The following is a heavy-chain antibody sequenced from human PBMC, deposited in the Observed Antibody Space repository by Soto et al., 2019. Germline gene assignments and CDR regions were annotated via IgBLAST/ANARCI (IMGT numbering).Heavy chain of an antibody. V-gene: IGHV4-30-4*01. CDR1: GGSISSGDYY. CDR2: IYYSGST. CDR3: ARGRILQDY. D-gene: IGHD3-3*02. Sequence: PSETLSLTCTVSGGSISSGDYYWSWICQPPGKGLEWIGYIYYSGSTYYNPSLKSRVTISVDTSKNQFSLRLNSVTAADTALYYCARGRILQDYWGHGTLVTVLL. J-gene: IGHJ4*01.